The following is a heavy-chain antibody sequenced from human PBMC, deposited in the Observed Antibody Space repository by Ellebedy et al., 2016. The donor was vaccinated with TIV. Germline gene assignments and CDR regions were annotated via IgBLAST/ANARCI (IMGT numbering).Heavy chain of an antibody. CDR2: INPNSGGT. Sequence: ASVKVSXXASGYTFTGYYMHWVRQAPGQGLEWMGWINPNSGGTNYAQKFQGWVTMTRDTSISTAYMELSRLRSDDTAVYYCARVWENLVVPASDAFDIWGQGTMVTVSS. V-gene: IGHV1-2*04. CDR1: GYTFTGYY. CDR3: ARVWENLVVPASDAFDI. D-gene: IGHD2-2*01. J-gene: IGHJ3*02.